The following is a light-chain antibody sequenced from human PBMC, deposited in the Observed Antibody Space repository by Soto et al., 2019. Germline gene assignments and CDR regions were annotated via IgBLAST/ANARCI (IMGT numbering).Light chain of an antibody. V-gene: IGKV3-11*01. CDR2: LAS. CDR3: QQHSNWPLT. J-gene: IGKJ4*01. CDR1: QAVNTR. Sequence: EIVLTQSPATLSSFPGDRVTLSCRASQAVNTRLAWYQHKPGQAPRLLIYLASNRAAGVPARFSGSGSGTDFTLTISNVEPEDFAVYYCQQHSNWPLTFGGGTKVEI.